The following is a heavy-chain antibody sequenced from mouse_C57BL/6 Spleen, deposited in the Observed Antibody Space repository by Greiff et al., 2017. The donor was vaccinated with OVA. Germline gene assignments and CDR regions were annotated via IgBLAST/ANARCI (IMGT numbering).Heavy chain of an antibody. Sequence: VQLQQSGAELVRPGTSVKMSCKASGYTFTNYWIGWAKQRPGHGLEWIGDIYPGGGYTNYNEKFKGKATLTADKSSSTAYMQFSSLTSEDSAIYYCARMGYEGAMDYWGQGTSVTVSS. CDR2: IYPGGGYT. J-gene: IGHJ4*01. V-gene: IGHV1-63*01. CDR1: GYTFTNYW. D-gene: IGHD3-1*01. CDR3: ARMGYEGAMDY.